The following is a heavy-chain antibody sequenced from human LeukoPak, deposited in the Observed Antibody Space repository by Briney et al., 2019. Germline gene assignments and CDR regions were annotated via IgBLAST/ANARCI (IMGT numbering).Heavy chain of an antibody. D-gene: IGHD3-22*01. CDR3: ARAIYDSSGYYLDY. J-gene: IGHJ4*02. CDR1: GFTFSSYD. V-gene: IGHV3-13*01. Sequence: GGSLRPSCAASGFTFSSYDMHWVRQATGEGLEWVSAIGTAGDTYYPGSVKGRFTISRENAKNSLYLQMNSLRAGDTAVYYCARAIYDSSGYYLDYWGQGTLVTVSS. CDR2: IGTAGDT.